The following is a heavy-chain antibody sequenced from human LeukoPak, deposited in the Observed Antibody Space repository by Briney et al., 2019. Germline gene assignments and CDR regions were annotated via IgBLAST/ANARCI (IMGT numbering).Heavy chain of an antibody. CDR2: ISGSGGRT. CDR1: GLTLGSYA. D-gene: IGHD6-19*01. Sequence: HPGGSLRLSCAASGLTLGSYAMSWVRQAPGKGLEWVSAISGSGGRTYYGDSVKGGFTNSRDNSKNTVYLQMNSLRAEDTAIYYCARERYSSGWFDYWGQGTLVTVSS. CDR3: ARERYSSGWFDY. V-gene: IGHV3-23*01. J-gene: IGHJ4*02.